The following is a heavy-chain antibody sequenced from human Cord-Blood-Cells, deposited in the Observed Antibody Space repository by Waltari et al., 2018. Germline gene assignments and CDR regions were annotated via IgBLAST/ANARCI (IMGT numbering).Heavy chain of an antibody. CDR2: IWYDGSNK. J-gene: IGHJ4*02. Sequence: LRLSCAASGFTFSSYGMHWVRQAPGKGLEWVAVIWYDGSNKYYADSVKGRFTISRDNSKNTLYLQMNSLRAEDTAVYYCARAPQYCSGGSCYYYFDYWGQGTLVTVSS. V-gene: IGHV3-33*01. D-gene: IGHD2-15*01. CDR1: GFTFSSYG. CDR3: ARAPQYCSGGSCYYYFDY.